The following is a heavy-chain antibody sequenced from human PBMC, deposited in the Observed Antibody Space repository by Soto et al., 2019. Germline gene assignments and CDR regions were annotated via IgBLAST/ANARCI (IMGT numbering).Heavy chain of an antibody. J-gene: IGHJ6*02. CDR1: GFTFSSYG. CDR2: ISYDGSNK. D-gene: IGHD6-19*01. V-gene: IGHV3-30*18. Sequence: QVQLVESGGGVVQPGRSLRLSCAASGFTFSSYGMHWVRQAPGKGLEWVAVISYDGSNKYYADSVKGPFTISRDNSKNTLYLQMNSRRAEDTAVYYCAKDFPRAVAGGYYYGMDVWGQGTTVTVSS. CDR3: AKDFPRAVAGGYYYGMDV.